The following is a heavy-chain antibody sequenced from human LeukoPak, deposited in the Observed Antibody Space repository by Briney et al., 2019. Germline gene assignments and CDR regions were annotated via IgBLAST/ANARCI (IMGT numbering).Heavy chain of an antibody. CDR3: ARQTGSGLFILP. Sequence: SETLSLTCTVSGGSISSGSYYWSWIRQPAGQGLQWIARIYTSGSTNYNPSLRSRVTISLDTSKNQFSLKLTSVTAADTAVYYCARQTGSGLFILPGGQGTLVTVSS. V-gene: IGHV4-61*02. D-gene: IGHD3/OR15-3a*01. CDR1: GGSISSGSYY. CDR2: IYTSGST. J-gene: IGHJ4*02.